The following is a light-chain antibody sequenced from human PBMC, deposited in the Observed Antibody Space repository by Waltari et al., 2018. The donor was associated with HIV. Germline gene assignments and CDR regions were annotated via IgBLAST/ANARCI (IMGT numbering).Light chain of an antibody. CDR2: DNT. J-gene: IGLJ3*02. Sequence: QSVLTQPPSVSGAPGQRVTISCTGSSSNTGAGYDVHWYQQLPGTAPRLLIYDNTIRPSGVPDGFSGSKSGTSASLAIAGLQDEDEAVYYCQSYDRSLSVWVFGGGTKVTVL. CDR1: SSNTGAGYD. V-gene: IGLV1-40*01. CDR3: QSYDRSLSVWV.